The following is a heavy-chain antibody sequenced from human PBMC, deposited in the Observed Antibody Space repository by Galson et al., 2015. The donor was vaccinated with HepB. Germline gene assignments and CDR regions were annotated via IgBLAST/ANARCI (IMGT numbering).Heavy chain of an antibody. J-gene: IGHJ6*03. V-gene: IGHV4-30-2*01. CDR3: ARDADYDSGGSYMDV. CDR1: GGSISSGGYS. D-gene: IGHD3-3*01. Sequence: QLQLQESGSGLVKPSQTLSLTCAVSGGSISSGGYSWSWMRQPPGKGLEWIGYIYHSGSTYYNPSLKSRVTISVDRSKNQFSLKLSSVTAADTAVYYCARDADYDSGGSYMDVWGKGTTVTVSS. CDR2: IYHSGST.